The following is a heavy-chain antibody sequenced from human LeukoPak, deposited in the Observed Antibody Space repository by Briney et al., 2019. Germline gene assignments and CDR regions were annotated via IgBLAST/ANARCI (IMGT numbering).Heavy chain of an antibody. CDR2: INHSGST. D-gene: IGHD3-3*01. V-gene: IGHV4-34*01. CDR3: ARGGITIFGVVIILNWFDP. Sequence: SETLSLTCAVYGGSFSGYYWSWLRQPPGKGLEWVGEINHSGSTNYNPSLKSRVTISVDTSKNQFSLKLSSVTAADTAVYYCARGGITIFGVVIILNWFDPWGQGTLVTVSS. J-gene: IGHJ5*02. CDR1: GGSFSGYY.